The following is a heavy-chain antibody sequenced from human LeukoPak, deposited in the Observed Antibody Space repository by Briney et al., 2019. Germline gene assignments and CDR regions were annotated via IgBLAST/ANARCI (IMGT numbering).Heavy chain of an antibody. J-gene: IGHJ5*02. CDR1: GGSISSGDYY. V-gene: IGHV4-30-4*01. CDR2: IYYSGST. CDR3: ARDPKRFSEWLPLGFDP. D-gene: IGHD3-3*01. Sequence: SETLSLTCTVSGGSISSGDYYWSWIRQPPGKGLEWIGYIYYSGSTYYNPSLKSRVTISVDTSKNQFSLKLSSVTAADTAVYYCARDPKRFSEWLPLGFDPWGQGTLVTVSS.